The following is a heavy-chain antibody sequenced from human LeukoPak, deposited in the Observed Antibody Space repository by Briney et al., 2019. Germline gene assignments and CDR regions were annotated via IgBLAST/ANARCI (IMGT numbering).Heavy chain of an antibody. D-gene: IGHD3-16*01. J-gene: IGHJ4*03. Sequence: SETLSLTCAVYGGSFSGYYWSWIRQPPGKGLEWIGEINHSGSTNYNPSLKSRVTISVDTSKNQFSLRLNSVPAADTAVFYCASLRVPGYFDYWGQGTLVTVSS. V-gene: IGHV4-34*01. CDR2: INHSGST. CDR1: GGSFSGYY. CDR3: ASLRVPGYFDY.